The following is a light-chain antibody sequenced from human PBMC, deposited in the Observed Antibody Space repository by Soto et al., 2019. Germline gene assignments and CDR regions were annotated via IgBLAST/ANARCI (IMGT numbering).Light chain of an antibody. CDR2: WAS. CDR3: QQYYSTPGT. J-gene: IGKJ1*01. Sequence: DIVMTQSPDSLAVSLGERATINCKSSQSVLYSSNNKNYLAWYQQKPVQPPKLRIYWASTRESGVPDRFSGSGSGTDFTLTISSLQAEDVAVYYCQQYYSTPGTFGQGTKVEIK. CDR1: QSVLYSSNNKNY. V-gene: IGKV4-1*01.